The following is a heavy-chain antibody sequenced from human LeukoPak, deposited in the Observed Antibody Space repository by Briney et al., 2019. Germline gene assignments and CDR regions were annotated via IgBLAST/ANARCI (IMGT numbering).Heavy chain of an antibody. V-gene: IGHV3-7*03. CDR3: ASQPAAADVDY. D-gene: IGHD2-2*01. CDR2: IKQDGSKK. CDR1: GFTYSSYW. J-gene: IGHJ4*02. Sequence: GGSLRLSCAASGFTYSSYWMTWVRQAPGKGLEWVANIKQDGSKKSYVDSVKGRFTISRDNAKNSLYLQMNSLRADDTGVYYCASQPAAADVDYWGQGTLVTVSS.